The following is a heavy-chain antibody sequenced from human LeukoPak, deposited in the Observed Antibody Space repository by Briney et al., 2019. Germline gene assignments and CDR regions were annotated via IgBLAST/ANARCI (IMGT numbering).Heavy chain of an antibody. CDR3: AKDPWSGGSFGEF. Sequence: PGGSLRLSCAASGFTFHSYWMHWVRQAPGKGLEWVAVISYDGSNKNYADSVKGRFTISRDNSKSTLYLQMNSLRAEDTAVYYCAKDPWSGGSFGEFWGQGTLVTVSS. CDR1: GFTFHSYW. D-gene: IGHD2-15*01. J-gene: IGHJ4*02. V-gene: IGHV3-30*18. CDR2: ISYDGSNK.